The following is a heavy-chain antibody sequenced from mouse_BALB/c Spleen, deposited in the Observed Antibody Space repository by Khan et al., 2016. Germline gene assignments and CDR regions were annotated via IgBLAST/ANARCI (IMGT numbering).Heavy chain of an antibody. CDR3: ARRDYFDF. J-gene: IGHJ2*01. CDR2: INTETGET. V-gene: IGHV9-2-1*01. Sequence: QIQLVQSGPELKKPGETVKISCKASGYTFTDYSMHWVKQAPGKGLKWMGWINTETGETTYADDFKGRFAFSLEPSASTASLQINNLKNEATPTYFCARRDYFDFWGQGTTLTVSS. CDR1: GYTFTDYS.